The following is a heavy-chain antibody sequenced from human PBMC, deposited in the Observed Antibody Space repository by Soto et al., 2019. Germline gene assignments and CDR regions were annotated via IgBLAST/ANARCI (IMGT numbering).Heavy chain of an antibody. J-gene: IGHJ6*02. CDR3: AKSLSTAVNYGLDV. CDR1: GFTFSDNA. V-gene: IGHV3-23*01. Sequence: HPGGSLRLSCGASGFTFSDNAMTWVRQAPGKGLEWVSSINDDGDSTYYADSVKGRFAVSRDNSKNTLFLHMNSLGAEDTAVYYCAKSLSTAVNYGLDVWGQGTSVTVSS. D-gene: IGHD2-2*01. CDR2: INDDGDST.